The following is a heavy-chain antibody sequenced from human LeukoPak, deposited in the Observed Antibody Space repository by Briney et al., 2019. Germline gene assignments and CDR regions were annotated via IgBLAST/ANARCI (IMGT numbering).Heavy chain of an antibody. V-gene: IGHV4-38-2*01. J-gene: IGHJ4*02. Sequence: SETLSLTCAVSGYSISSGYYWGWIRQPPGKGLEWVGSIYHSGSTYYNPALESRVTISVDTVKNPFSLKLSSETAAETAVYYCARLSSGSYSPAHYWGQGTLVTVSS. CDR3: ARLSSGSYSPAHY. CDR1: GYSISSGYY. D-gene: IGHD1-26*01. CDR2: IYHSGST.